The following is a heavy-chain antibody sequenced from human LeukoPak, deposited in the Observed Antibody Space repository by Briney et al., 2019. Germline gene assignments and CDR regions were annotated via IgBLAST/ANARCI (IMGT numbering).Heavy chain of an antibody. CDR1: GFTFSSYS. V-gene: IGHV3-48*02. J-gene: IGHJ3*02. D-gene: IGHD5-12*01. CDR3: ARVARNIVATIDAFDI. Sequence: GGSLRLSCAASGFTFSSYSMNWVRQAPGKGLESVSYISSSSTTIYYADSVKGRFTISRDYAKNSLYLQMNSLRDEDTAVYYCARVARNIVATIDAFDIWGQGTMVTVSS. CDR2: ISSSSTTI.